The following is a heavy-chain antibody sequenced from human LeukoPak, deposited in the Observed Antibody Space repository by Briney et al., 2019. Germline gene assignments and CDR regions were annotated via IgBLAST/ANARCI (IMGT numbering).Heavy chain of an antibody. CDR2: ISSSSSYI. J-gene: IGHJ5*02. V-gene: IGHV3-21*01. D-gene: IGHD3-10*01. CDR3: ARDPAGGYYGSGRS. CDR1: RFTHQGYN. Sequence: GGSLRLSCAVSRFTHQGYNTMGAPQAPGKGLEWVSSISSSSSYIYYADSVKGRFTISRDNAKNSLYLQMNSLRAEDTAVYYCARDPAGGYYGSGRSWGQGTLVTVSS.